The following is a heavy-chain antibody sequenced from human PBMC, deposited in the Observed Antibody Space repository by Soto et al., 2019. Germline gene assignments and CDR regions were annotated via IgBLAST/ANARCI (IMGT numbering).Heavy chain of an antibody. CDR3: ARGRNWFDP. CDR2: IYYSGST. CDR1: GGSISSYY. Sequence: SETLSLTCTVSGGSISSYYWSWIRQPPGKGLEWIGYIYYSGSTYYNPSLKSRVTISVDTSKNQFSLKLSSVTAADTAVYYCARGRNWFDPWGQGTLVTVSS. J-gene: IGHJ5*02. V-gene: IGHV4-59*08.